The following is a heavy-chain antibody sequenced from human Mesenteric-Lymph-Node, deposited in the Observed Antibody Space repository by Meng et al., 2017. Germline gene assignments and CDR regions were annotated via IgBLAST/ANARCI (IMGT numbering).Heavy chain of an antibody. D-gene: IGHD1-26*01. CDR1: GFTFDDYA. CDR3: ARGHSGTYHLYFDY. J-gene: IGHJ4*02. V-gene: IGHV3-9*01. Sequence: SLKISCAASGFTFDDYAMHWVRQAPGKGLEWVSGISWNSGSIGYADSVKGRFTISRDNAKNSLYLQMNSLRAEDSAVYYCARGHSGTYHLYFDYWGQGTVVTVSS. CDR2: ISWNSGSI.